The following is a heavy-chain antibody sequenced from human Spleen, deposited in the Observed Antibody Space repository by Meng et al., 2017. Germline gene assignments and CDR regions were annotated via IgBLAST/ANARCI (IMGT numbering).Heavy chain of an antibody. J-gene: IGHJ6*02. CDR3: TRRIGTPGMDV. Sequence: GESLKISCAASGFTFSGSAMHWVRQASGKGLEWVGRIRSKANSSATAYAASVKGRFTISRDDSKNTAYLQMNSLKTEDTAVYYCTRRIGTPGMDVWGQGTTVTVSS. V-gene: IGHV3-73*01. D-gene: IGHD1-1*01. CDR1: GFTFSGSA. CDR2: IRSKANSSAT.